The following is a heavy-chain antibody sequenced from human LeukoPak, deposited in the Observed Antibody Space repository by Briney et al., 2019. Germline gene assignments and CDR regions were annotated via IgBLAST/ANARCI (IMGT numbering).Heavy chain of an antibody. V-gene: IGHV3-33*01. CDR2: IWYDGSNK. CDR3: AITYVSGSSGRYYYYYGMDV. Sequence: GRSLRLSCAASGVTFSSYGMLWIRQAPGKRLEWAAVIWYDGSNKYYADSVKGRFTISRDNSKNTLYLQMNSLRAEDTAVYYCAITYVSGSSGRYYYYYGMDVWGQGTTVTVSS. J-gene: IGHJ6*02. D-gene: IGHD3-10*01. CDR1: GVTFSSYG.